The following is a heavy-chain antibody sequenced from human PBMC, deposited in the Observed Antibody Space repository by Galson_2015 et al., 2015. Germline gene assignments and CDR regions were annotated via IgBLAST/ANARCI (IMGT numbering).Heavy chain of an antibody. J-gene: IGHJ4*02. CDR3: AREKYSSGWRDY. CDR1: GGTFSSYA. V-gene: IGHV1-69*06. CDR2: IIPIFGTA. Sequence: SVKVSCKASGGTFSSYAISWVRQAPGQGLEWMGGIIPIFGTANYAQKFQGSVTITADKSTSTAYMELSSLRSEDTAVYYCAREKYSSGWRDYWGQGTLVTVSS. D-gene: IGHD6-19*01.